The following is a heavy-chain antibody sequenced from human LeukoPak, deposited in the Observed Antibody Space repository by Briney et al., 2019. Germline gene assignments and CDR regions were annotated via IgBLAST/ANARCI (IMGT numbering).Heavy chain of an antibody. Sequence: PGGSLRLSCAASGFTVSGTYMTWVRQAPGKGLEWVSVIYTAGSTYYADSVKGRFTIFRDISKNTVFLQMNSLRAEDTAVYYCARSAYSSGSFWGQGTLVTVSS. J-gene: IGHJ4*02. D-gene: IGHD6-25*01. V-gene: IGHV3-53*01. CDR1: GFTVSGTY. CDR2: IYTAGST. CDR3: ARSAYSSGSF.